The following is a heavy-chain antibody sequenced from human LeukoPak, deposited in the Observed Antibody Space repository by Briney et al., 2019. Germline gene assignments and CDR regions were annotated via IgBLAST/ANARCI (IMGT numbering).Heavy chain of an antibody. D-gene: IGHD1-14*01. V-gene: IGHV4-34*01. CDR3: ARALNHYYYYYYMDV. J-gene: IGHJ6*03. Sequence: SETLSLTCAVYGGSFSDYYWSWIRQPPGKGLEWIGEINHSGSTNYNPSLKSRVTISVDTSKNQFSLNLTSVTAADTAVYYCARALNHYYYYYYMDVWGKGTSVTVSS. CDR1: GGSFSDYY. CDR2: INHSGST.